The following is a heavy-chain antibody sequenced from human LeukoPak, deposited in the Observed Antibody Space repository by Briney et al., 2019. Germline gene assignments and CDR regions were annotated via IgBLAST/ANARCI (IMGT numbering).Heavy chain of an antibody. D-gene: IGHD2-2*01. Sequence: ASVKVSCKASGYTFTSYGISWVRQAPGQGLEWMGWISTYNGNTIYAQKFEGRVTVTTDTSTNTVYMDLRSLRSDDTAVYYCARDLGHCRNIICSSSAYWGQGTLVTVSS. V-gene: IGHV1-18*01. J-gene: IGHJ4*02. CDR1: GYTFTSYG. CDR2: ISTYNGNT. CDR3: ARDLGHCRNIICSSSAY.